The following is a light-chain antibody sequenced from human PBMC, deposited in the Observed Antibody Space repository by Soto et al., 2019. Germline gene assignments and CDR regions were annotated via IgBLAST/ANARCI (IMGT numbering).Light chain of an antibody. J-gene: IGKJ1*01. CDR2: SAS. V-gene: IGKV3-15*01. Sequence: EIVETKAAATLSVSPGGRASRSGKASQSISATLAWYQQKPGQAPRLLIYSASRRATGFPGRFSGSGSGTDFTLTISSLQSEDLAVYYCQQYNNWPCTFGQGTKLDI. CDR3: QQYNNWPCT. CDR1: QSISAT.